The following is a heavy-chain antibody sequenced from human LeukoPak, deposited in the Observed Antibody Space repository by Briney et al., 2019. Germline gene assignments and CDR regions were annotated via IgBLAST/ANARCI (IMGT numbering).Heavy chain of an antibody. CDR2: INPNSGGT. J-gene: IGHJ6*03. Sequence: ASVKVSCKASGYTFTNYDINWVRQAPGQGLEWMGWINPNSGGTNYAQKFQGRVTMTRDTSISTAYMELSSLRSEDTAVYYCARARWFGEQETDAYYYYYMDVWGKGTTVTVSS. V-gene: IGHV1-2*02. D-gene: IGHD3-10*01. CDR1: GYTFTNYD. CDR3: ARARWFGEQETDAYYYYYMDV.